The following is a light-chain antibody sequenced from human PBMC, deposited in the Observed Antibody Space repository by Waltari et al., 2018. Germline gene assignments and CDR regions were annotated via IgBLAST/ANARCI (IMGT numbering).Light chain of an antibody. CDR1: SSDVGAYYY. CDR3: LSHTRSGSWV. Sequence: QSALTQPASVSGSPGQSIAISCTGTSSDVGAYYYVSWYQQHAGKGPRLMIYDVSKRPSGVSYRFSGSKSGNTASLTISGLQAEDEAHYYCLSHTRSGSWVFGGGTKVTVL. CDR2: DVS. J-gene: IGLJ3*02. V-gene: IGLV2-14*01.